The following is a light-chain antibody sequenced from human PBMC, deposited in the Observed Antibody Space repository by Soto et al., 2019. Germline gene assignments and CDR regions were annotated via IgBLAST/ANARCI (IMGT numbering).Light chain of an antibody. CDR3: SSYTTSSTLV. V-gene: IGLV2-14*01. CDR2: GVT. CDR1: NSDIGYYNY. Sequence: QSVLTQPASVSGSPGQSITISCTGTNSDIGYYNYVSWYQQHPGKAPKVMIFGVTNRPSGVSNRFSGSKSGNTASLTISGLQAEDEAYYYCSSYTTSSTLVFGGGTKVTVL. J-gene: IGLJ3*02.